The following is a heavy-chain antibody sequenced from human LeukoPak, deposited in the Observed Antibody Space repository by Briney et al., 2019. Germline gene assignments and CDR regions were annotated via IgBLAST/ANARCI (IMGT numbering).Heavy chain of an antibody. CDR3: ARSQDRPSTAMATFDY. CDR1: GYTFTSYY. D-gene: IGHD5-18*01. CDR2: INPNSGGT. Sequence: GASVKVSCKASGYTFTSYYMHWVRQAPGQGLEWMGWINPNSGGTNYAQKFQGRVTMTRDTSISTAYMELSRLRSDDTAVYYCARSQDRPSTAMATFDYWGQGTLVTVSS. V-gene: IGHV1-2*02. J-gene: IGHJ4*02.